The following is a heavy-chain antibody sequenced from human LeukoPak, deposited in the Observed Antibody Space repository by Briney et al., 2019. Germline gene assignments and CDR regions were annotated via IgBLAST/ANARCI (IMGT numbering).Heavy chain of an antibody. D-gene: IGHD3-10*01. Sequence: GRSLRLSCAASGFTFSSYGMPWVRQAPGKGLEWVAVIWYDGSNKYYADSVKGRFTISRDNSKNTLYLQMNSLRAEDTAVYYCARDWLGFDYWGQGTLVTVSS. CDR1: GFTFSSYG. CDR2: IWYDGSNK. V-gene: IGHV3-33*01. J-gene: IGHJ4*02. CDR3: ARDWLGFDY.